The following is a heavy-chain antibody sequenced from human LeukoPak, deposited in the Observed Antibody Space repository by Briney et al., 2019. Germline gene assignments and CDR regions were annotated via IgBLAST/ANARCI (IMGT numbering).Heavy chain of an antibody. CDR1: GGTFNSYA. D-gene: IGHD6-6*01. CDR2: IIPIFGTA. Sequence: SVKVSCKASGGTFNSYAISWVRQAPGQGLEWMGGIIPIFGTANYAQKFQGRVTITTDESTSTAYMELSSLRSEDTAVYYCARGGNSIDRNFDYWGQGTLVTDST. CDR3: ARGGNSIDRNFDY. J-gene: IGHJ4*02. V-gene: IGHV1-69*05.